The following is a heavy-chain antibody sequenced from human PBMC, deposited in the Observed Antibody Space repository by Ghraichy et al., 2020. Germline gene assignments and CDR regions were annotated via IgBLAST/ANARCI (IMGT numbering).Heavy chain of an antibody. CDR2: INPSGGST. D-gene: IGHD6-13*01. V-gene: IGHV1-46*01. J-gene: IGHJ6*02. Sequence: ASVKVSCKASGYTFTSYYMHWVRQAPGQGLEWMGIINPSGGSTSYAQKFQGRVTMTRDTSTSTVYMELSSLRSEDTAVYYCARERAAAGPAYYYYGMDVWGQGTTVTVSS. CDR3: ARERAAAGPAYYYYGMDV. CDR1: GYTFTSYY.